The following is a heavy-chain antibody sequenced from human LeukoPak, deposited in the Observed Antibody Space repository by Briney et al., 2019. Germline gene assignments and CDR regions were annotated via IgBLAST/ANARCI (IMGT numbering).Heavy chain of an antibody. J-gene: IGHJ4*02. Sequence: ASVKVSCKASGYTFTDYGINWVRQSPGQGPEWMGWISTLYGNKNFAQKFQGRVTMTSDTSTSTAYLELASLTSDDSAIYYCARARSRASTWYWDHWGQGTLVTVSS. CDR3: ARARSRASTWYWDH. D-gene: IGHD2-8*02. CDR1: GYTFTDYG. CDR2: ISTLYGNK. V-gene: IGHV1-18*01.